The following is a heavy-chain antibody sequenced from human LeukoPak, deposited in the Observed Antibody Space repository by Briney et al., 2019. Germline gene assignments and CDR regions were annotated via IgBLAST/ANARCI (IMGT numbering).Heavy chain of an antibody. CDR3: ASGRGRASDYYYGMDV. Sequence: PGGSLRLSCAASGFTFNTYAMSWVRQAPGKGLEWVSVIYSGGDTYYADSVKGRFTISRDNSKNTLYLQMNSLRAEDTAGYYCASGRGRASDYYYGMDVWGQGTTVTVSS. D-gene: IGHD3-10*01. CDR1: GFTFNTYA. V-gene: IGHV3-23*03. J-gene: IGHJ6*02. CDR2: IYSGGDT.